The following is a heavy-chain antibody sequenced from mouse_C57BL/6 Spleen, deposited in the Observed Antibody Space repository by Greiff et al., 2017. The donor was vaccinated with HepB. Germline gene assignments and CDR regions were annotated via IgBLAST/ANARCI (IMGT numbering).Heavy chain of an antibody. V-gene: IGHV1-81*01. D-gene: IGHD2-1*01. CDR2: IYPRSGNT. J-gene: IGHJ4*01. Sequence: VKLQESGAELARPGASVKLSCKASGYTFTSYGISWVKQRTGQGLEWIGEIYPRSGNTYYNEKFKGKATLTADKSSSTAYMELRSLTSEDSAVYFCARDYGNYEAMDYWGQGTSVTVSS. CDR3: ARDYGNYEAMDY. CDR1: GYTFTSYG.